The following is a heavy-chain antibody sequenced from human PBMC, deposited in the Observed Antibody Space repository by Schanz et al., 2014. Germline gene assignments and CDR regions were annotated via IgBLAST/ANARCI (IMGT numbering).Heavy chain of an antibody. J-gene: IGHJ3*02. CDR3: AKAKSGAHGAFDI. CDR1: GFIFNDYY. Sequence: QVQLVESGGGLVKPGGSLRLSCAASGFIFNDYYMNWIRQAPGKGLEWLSYISRDGTTSYYADSVKGRFTISRDNAKNSLYLQMNSLRAEDTAVYYCAKAKSGAHGAFDIWGQGTMVTVSS. V-gene: IGHV3-11*04. CDR2: ISRDGTTS. D-gene: IGHD3-10*01.